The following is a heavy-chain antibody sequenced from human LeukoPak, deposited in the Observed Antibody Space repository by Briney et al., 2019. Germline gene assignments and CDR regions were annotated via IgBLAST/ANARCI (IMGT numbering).Heavy chain of an antibody. CDR1: GVSISSYY. CDR2: IHTSGST. J-gene: IGHJ4*02. CDR3: ARGGYYYDSTSYYSLDY. V-gene: IGHV4-4*07. Sequence: SETLSLTCTVSGVSISSYYWSWIRQPAGKGLEWIGRIHTSGSTNYNPPLKSRVTMSVDTSKNQFSLKLSSVTAADTAVYYCARGGYYYDSTSYYSLDYWGQGTLVTVSS. D-gene: IGHD3-22*01.